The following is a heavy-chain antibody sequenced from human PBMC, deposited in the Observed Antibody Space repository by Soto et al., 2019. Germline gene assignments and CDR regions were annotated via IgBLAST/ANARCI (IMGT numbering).Heavy chain of an antibody. V-gene: IGHV4-38-2*01. Sequence: LSLTCAVSGYSISSVNYWAWIRHPPGRGLELIGSLYHIGSTHYNTSLKSRVTISVDTSKNHFSPELSSVTAADTAIYYCRSSTSCYDESCVDVWGQGTMVTVSS. CDR2: LYHIGST. CDR1: GYSISSVNY. D-gene: IGHD2-2*01. CDR3: RSSTSCYDESCVDV. J-gene: IGHJ6*02.